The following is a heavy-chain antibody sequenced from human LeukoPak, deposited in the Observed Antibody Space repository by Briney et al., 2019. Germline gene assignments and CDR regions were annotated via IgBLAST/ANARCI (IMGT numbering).Heavy chain of an antibody. CDR1: GYTFTSYY. V-gene: IGHV1-46*01. CDR2: INPNDDTK. J-gene: IGHJ5*01. CDR3: ARDFRYYDSSADS. Sequence: ASVKVSCKASGYTFTSYYVYWVRQAPGQGLEWMGIINPNDDTKAYAQKFQGRVTMTRDTSTSTVYMELSSLRSEDTAVYYCARDFRYYDSSADSWGQGTLVTVSS. D-gene: IGHD3-22*01.